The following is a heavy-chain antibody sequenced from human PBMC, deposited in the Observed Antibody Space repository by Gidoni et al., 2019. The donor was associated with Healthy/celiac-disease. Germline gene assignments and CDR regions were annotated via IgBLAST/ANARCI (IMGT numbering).Heavy chain of an antibody. CDR2: IWYDGSNK. V-gene: IGHV3-33*01. CDR1: GFTFSSYG. D-gene: IGHD2-15*01. J-gene: IGHJ4*02. Sequence: QVQLVESGGGVVQPGRSLRLSCAASGFTFSSYGMHWVRQAPGKGLEWVAVIWYDGSNKYYADSVKGRFTISRDNSKNTLYLQMNSLRAEDTAVYYCARDGRYCSGGSCYSHFGYWGQGTLVTVSS. CDR3: ARDGRYCSGGSCYSHFGY.